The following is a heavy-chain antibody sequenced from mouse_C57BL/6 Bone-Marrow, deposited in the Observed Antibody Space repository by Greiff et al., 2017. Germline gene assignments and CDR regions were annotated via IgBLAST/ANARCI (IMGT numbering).Heavy chain of an antibody. V-gene: IGHV6-6*01. CDR1: GFTFSDAW. Sequence: LQQSGGGLVQPGGSMKLSCAASGFTFSDAWMDWVRQSPEKGLEWVAEIRNKANNHATYYAESVKGRFTISRDDSKSSVYLQMNSLRAEDTGIYYCTRITTVVIPYWYFDVWGTGTTVTVSS. J-gene: IGHJ1*03. D-gene: IGHD1-1*01. CDR3: TRITTVVIPYWYFDV. CDR2: IRNKANNHAT.